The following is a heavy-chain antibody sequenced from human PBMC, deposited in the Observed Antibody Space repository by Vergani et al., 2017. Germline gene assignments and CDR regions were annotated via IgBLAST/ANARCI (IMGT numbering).Heavy chain of an antibody. Sequence: QVQLQESGPGLVKPSQTLSLTCTVSGGSISSGGYYWSWIRQHPGKGLEWSGYIYYSGSTYYNPSLKSRVTISVDTSKNQFSLKLSAVTAADTAVYYCARQERYLGWFDPWGQGTLVTVSS. CDR3: ARQERYLGWFDP. D-gene: IGHD3-9*01. CDR2: IYYSGST. CDR1: GGSISSGGYY. V-gene: IGHV4-31*03. J-gene: IGHJ5*02.